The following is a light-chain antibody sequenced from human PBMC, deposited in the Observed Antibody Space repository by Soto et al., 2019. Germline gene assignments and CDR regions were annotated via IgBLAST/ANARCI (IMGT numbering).Light chain of an antibody. V-gene: IGKV3-20*01. CDR3: QQYQSLT. Sequence: DIVLTQSPGTLPLSPGERATLSCRASQSVNSNYLAWSQQKPGQAPRLLIYGASRRVTGIPDLFSGSGSGTDFALTITRLEPEDFAVYYCQQYQSLTFGGGTKVDIK. CDR2: GAS. CDR1: QSVNSNY. J-gene: IGKJ4*01.